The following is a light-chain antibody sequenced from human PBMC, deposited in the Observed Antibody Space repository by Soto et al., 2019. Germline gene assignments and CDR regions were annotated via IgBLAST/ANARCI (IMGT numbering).Light chain of an antibody. CDR2: EAS. CDR1: QSVSSN. J-gene: IGKJ4*01. Sequence: EIVITQSPATLSVSPGERATLSCRASQSVSSNLAWYHQKPGQAPRLLIYEASTRATGIPARFSGSGSGTEFTLTIGSLLSEDFAVYYCQQYNNWPLTFGGGTKVDIK. V-gene: IGKV3-15*01. CDR3: QQYNNWPLT.